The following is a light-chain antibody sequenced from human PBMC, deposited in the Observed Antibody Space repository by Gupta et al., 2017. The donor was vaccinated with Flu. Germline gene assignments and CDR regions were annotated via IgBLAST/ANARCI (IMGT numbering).Light chain of an antibody. V-gene: IGKV3-11*01. J-gene: IGKJ4*01. Sequence: EIVLPQSPATLSLSPGETATLSCRASQDIDSFLALYQQKPGQAPRLVIYDASRRATGTPARFSGSGFGTDFTLNINSLGPEDSAVYYCQQRMDWPLTFGGGTKVEIK. CDR3: QQRMDWPLT. CDR1: QDIDSF. CDR2: DAS.